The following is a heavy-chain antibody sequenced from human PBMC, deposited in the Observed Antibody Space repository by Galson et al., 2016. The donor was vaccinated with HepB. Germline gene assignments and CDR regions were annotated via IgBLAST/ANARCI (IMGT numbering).Heavy chain of an antibody. V-gene: IGHV3-11*05. D-gene: IGHD1-1*01. CDR1: GFSLSAYY. CDR3: ARDPDTTGPLDI. CDR2: ISYSGSDM. J-gene: IGHJ3*02. Sequence: SLRLSCAASGFSLSAYYMTWIRRTPGKGLEWVSYISYSGSDMNYIDSVKGRFTISRDNAKNSLYLQMNGLRAEDTGIYYYARDPDTTGPLDIWGQGTVVIVSS.